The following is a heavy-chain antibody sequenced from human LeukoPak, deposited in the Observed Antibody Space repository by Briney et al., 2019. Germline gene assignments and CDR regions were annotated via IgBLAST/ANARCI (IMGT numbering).Heavy chain of an antibody. Sequence: GASVKVSCKAPGYTFTSYGISWVRQAPGQGLEWMGWISGYNGNTNYAQNLQGRVTMTTDTSTSTAYMELRSLRSDDTAVYYCARGETDALFDPWGQGTLVTVSS. CDR2: ISGYNGNT. V-gene: IGHV1-18*01. CDR3: ARGETDALFDP. J-gene: IGHJ5*02. D-gene: IGHD2-2*01. CDR1: GYTFTSYG.